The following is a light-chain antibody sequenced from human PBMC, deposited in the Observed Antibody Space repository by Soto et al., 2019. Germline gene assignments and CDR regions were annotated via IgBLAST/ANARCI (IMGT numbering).Light chain of an antibody. J-gene: IGLJ2*01. CDR3: GSWDSSLSGVV. CDR2: DNN. V-gene: IGLV1-51*01. CDR1: SSNIGNNF. Sequence: QSVLTQPPSVSAAPGQKVTISCSGSSSNIGNNFVSWYQQLPGTAPKLVIYDNNKRPSGIPDRLSGSKSGTSATLGITGLQTGDEADYYCGSWDSSLSGVVFGGGTKVTVL.